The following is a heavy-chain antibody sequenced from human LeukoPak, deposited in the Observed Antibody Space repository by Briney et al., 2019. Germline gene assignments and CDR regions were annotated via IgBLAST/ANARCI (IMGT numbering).Heavy chain of an antibody. Sequence: ASVKVSCKASGYTFTSYYMHWVRQAPGQGLEWMGIINPSGGSTSYAQKFQGRVTMTRDTSTSTVYMELSSLRSEDTAVYYCARDQGSLDYDFWSGLDVWGQGTTVTVSS. D-gene: IGHD3-3*01. CDR2: INPSGGST. J-gene: IGHJ6*02. CDR1: GYTFTSYY. V-gene: IGHV1-46*01. CDR3: ARDQGSLDYDFWSGLDV.